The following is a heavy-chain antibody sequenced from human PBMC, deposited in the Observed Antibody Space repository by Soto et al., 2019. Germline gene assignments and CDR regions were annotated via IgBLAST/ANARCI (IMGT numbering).Heavy chain of an antibody. J-gene: IGHJ4*02. Sequence: SETLSLTCTVSGGSISSGDYYWSWIRQPPGKGLEWIGYIYYSGSTYYNPSLKSRVTISVDTSNNQFSLKLSSVTAADTAVYYCGRDLFEDSDFWSGTWYYFDYWGQGTLVTVFS. CDR3: GRDLFEDSDFWSGTWYYFDY. D-gene: IGHD3-3*01. CDR1: GGSISSGDYY. V-gene: IGHV4-30-4*01. CDR2: IYYSGST.